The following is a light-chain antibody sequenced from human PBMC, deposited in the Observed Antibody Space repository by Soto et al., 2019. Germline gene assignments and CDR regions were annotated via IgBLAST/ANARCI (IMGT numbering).Light chain of an antibody. CDR2: FAS. V-gene: IGKV1D-16*01. Sequence: IQVTISPASLSSSLRDTFTINSRVCQGISTLLAWHQQKPGKAPKSLIYFASSLQSGVPSRFTGSGSGIDFTLTISSLQPEDFATYYCQEFHIYPIPFGHVTRLATK. CDR3: QEFHIYPIP. J-gene: IGKJ5*01. CDR1: QGISTL.